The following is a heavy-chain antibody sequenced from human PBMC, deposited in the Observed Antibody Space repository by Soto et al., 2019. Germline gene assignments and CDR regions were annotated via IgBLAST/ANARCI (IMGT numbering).Heavy chain of an antibody. J-gene: IGHJ5*02. CDR1: GYTLTSHD. V-gene: IGHV1-8*01. CDR2: VNPNSGHT. D-gene: IGHD2-2*01. Sequence: ASVKVSCKASGYTLTSHDINWMRQTTGQGLEWMGWVNPNSGHTNSAQKFQGRVTMTRDTSINTAYMELTNLRSEDTAIYYCASDMSTTWGQGTLVTVSS. CDR3: ASDMSTT.